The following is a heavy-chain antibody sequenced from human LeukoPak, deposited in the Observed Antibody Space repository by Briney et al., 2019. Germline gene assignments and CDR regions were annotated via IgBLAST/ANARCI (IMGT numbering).Heavy chain of an antibody. CDR1: GFIFGDYN. V-gene: IGHV3-15*01. CDR3: TGIAVG. D-gene: IGHD6-19*01. Sequence: GGSLRLSCTTSGFIFGDYNMNWVRQAPGKGLEWVGRIKSKTDGGTTDYAAPVKGRFTISRDDSKNTLYLQMNSLKTEDTAVYYCTGIAVGWGQGTLVTVSS. CDR2: IKSKTDGGTT. J-gene: IGHJ4*02.